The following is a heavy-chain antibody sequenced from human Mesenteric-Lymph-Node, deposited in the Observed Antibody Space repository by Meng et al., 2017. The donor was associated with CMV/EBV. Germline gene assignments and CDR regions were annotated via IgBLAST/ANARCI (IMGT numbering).Heavy chain of an antibody. CDR3: ARNYYDYYFDY. D-gene: IGHD3-22*01. CDR2: ISSSGTTS. V-gene: IGHV3-11*01. J-gene: IGHJ4*02. Sequence: GGSLRLSCAASGFIFSDYYMSWIRQAPGKGLEWVSYISSSGTTSYYADSVKGRFTISRDKATNSLYLQMNSLRVEDTAVYYCARNYYDYYFDYWGQGTLVTVSS. CDR1: GFIFSDYY.